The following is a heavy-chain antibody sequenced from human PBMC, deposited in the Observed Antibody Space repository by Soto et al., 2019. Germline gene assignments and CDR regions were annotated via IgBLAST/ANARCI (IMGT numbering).Heavy chain of an antibody. V-gene: IGHV3-33*01. D-gene: IGHD1-1*01. Sequence: QVQLVESGGGVVQPGRSLRLSCAASGFTFSSYGMHWVRQAPGKGLEWVAVIWYDGSNKYYADSVKGRFTISRDNSXNXQYLQMNSLRAEDTAVYYCARRWNDDGIYYYYGMDVWGQGTTVTVSS. CDR2: IWYDGSNK. CDR1: GFTFSSYG. CDR3: ARRWNDDGIYYYYGMDV. J-gene: IGHJ6*02.